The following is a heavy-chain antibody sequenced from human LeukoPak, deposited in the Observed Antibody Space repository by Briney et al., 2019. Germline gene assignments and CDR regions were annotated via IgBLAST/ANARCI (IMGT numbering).Heavy chain of an antibody. J-gene: IGHJ5*02. V-gene: IGHV4-39*07. Sequence: PSETLSLTCTVSGGSISSGGYYWSWIRQPPGKGLEWIGEINHSGSTNYNPSLKSRVTISVDTSKNQFSLKLSSVTAADTAVYYCARGGRGGGYCSSTSCYGLDNWFDPWGQGTLVTVSS. D-gene: IGHD2-2*01. CDR2: INHSGST. CDR3: ARGGRGGGYCSSTSCYGLDNWFDP. CDR1: GGSISSGGYY.